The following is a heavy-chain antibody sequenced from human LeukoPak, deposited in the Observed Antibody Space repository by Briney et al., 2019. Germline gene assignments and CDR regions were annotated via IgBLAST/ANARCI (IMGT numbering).Heavy chain of an antibody. CDR3: ARAWESIAGYYFDY. V-gene: IGHV1-46*01. D-gene: IGHD1-26*01. CDR2: INPSFNPGAEIT. Sequence: ASVKVSCKASGYTFSSYHIHWVRQAPGQGLEWMGKINPSFNPGAEITTYAQKFQGRVTMTRDTSTNTVYMELSSLRSEDTAVYYCARAWESIAGYYFDYWGQGTLVTVSS. J-gene: IGHJ4*02. CDR1: GYTFSSYH.